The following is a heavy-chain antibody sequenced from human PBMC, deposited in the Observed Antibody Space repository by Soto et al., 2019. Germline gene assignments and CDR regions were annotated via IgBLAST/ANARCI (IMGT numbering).Heavy chain of an antibody. J-gene: IGHJ6*02. V-gene: IGHV3-23*01. D-gene: IGHD3-3*01. Sequence: PGGSLRLSCAASGFTFSSYAMSWVRQAPGKGLEWVSAISGSGGSTYYADSVKGRFTISRDNSKNTLYLQMNSLRAEDTAVYYCASPDYDFWSGGSYYYYYSGMDVWGQGTTVTVSS. CDR3: ASPDYDFWSGGSYYYYYSGMDV. CDR2: ISGSGGST. CDR1: GFTFSSYA.